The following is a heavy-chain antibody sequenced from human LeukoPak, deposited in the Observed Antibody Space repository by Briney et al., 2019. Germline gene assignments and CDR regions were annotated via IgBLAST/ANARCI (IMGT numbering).Heavy chain of an antibody. CDR2: IYYSGST. CDR3: AREVGSGWRRDAAFDI. V-gene: IGHV4-59*01. J-gene: IGHJ3*02. D-gene: IGHD6-19*01. CDR1: GGSISSYY. Sequence: ETLSLTCTVSGGSISSYYWSWIRQPPGKGLEWIGYIYYSGSTNYNPSLKSRVTISVDTSKNQFSLKLSSVTAADTAVYYCAREVGSGWRRDAAFDIWGQGTMVTVSS.